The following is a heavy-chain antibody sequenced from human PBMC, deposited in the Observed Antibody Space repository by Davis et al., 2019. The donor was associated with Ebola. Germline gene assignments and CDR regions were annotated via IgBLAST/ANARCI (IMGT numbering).Heavy chain of an antibody. CDR1: GFTFSNAW. V-gene: IGHV3-15*01. Sequence: PGGSLRLSCAASGFTFSNAWMSWVRQAPGKGLEWVGRIKSKTDGGTTDYAAPVKGRFTISRDNSKNTLYLQMNSLRAEDTAVYYCAARTGRSDYWGQGTLVTVSS. CDR2: IKSKTDGGTT. D-gene: IGHD7-27*01. J-gene: IGHJ4*02. CDR3: AARTGRSDY.